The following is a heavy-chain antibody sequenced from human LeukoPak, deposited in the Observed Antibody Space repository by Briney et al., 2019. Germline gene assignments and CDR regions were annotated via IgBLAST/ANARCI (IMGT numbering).Heavy chain of an antibody. V-gene: IGHV4-61*02. D-gene: IGHD5-18*01. Sequence: SETLSLTCTVSGGSISSDSYYWSWIRQPAGKGLEWIGRIYTSGSTNYNPSLKSRVTISVDTSKNQFSLKLSSVTAADTAVYYCARDLSRDTAMDLFDYWGQGTLVTVSS. J-gene: IGHJ4*02. CDR3: ARDLSRDTAMDLFDY. CDR2: IYTSGST. CDR1: GGSISSDSYY.